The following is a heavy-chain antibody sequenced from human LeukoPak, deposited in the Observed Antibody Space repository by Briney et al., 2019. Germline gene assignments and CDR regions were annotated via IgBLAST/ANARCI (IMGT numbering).Heavy chain of an antibody. D-gene: IGHD3-3*01. Sequence: SETLSLTCNVSGGSISSSTYYWGWIRQPPGKGLEWIGNIYYSGSTYYNPSLKSRVTISVDTSKNQFSLKLSSVTAADTSVYYCARHVLSGYLNYWYFDLWGRGTLVTVSS. CDR1: GGSISSSTYY. CDR2: IYYSGST. J-gene: IGHJ2*01. CDR3: ARHVLSGYLNYWYFDL. V-gene: IGHV4-39*01.